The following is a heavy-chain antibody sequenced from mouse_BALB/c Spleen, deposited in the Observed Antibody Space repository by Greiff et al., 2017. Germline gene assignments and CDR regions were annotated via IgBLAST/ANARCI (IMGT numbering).Heavy chain of an antibody. CDR1: GFTFSDYY. CDR2: ISDGGSYT. J-gene: IGHJ4*01. Sequence: EVKVVESGGGLVKPGGSLKLSCAASGFTFSDYYMYWVRQTPEKRLEWVATISDGGSYTYYPDSVKGRFTISRDNAKNNLYLQMSSLKSEDTAMYYCARGDLTTGYAMDYWGQGTSVTVSS. D-gene: IGHD1-1*01. V-gene: IGHV5-4*02. CDR3: ARGDLTTGYAMDY.